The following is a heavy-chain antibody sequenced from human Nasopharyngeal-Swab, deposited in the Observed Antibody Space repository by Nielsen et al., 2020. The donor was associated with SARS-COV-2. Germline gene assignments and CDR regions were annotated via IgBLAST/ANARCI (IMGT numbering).Heavy chain of an antibody. CDR3: ASPRNRDGYNSFDY. V-gene: IGHV1-2*06. Sequence: ASAKVSCKASGYTFTGDYMHWWRQAPGQGLEWMGRINPNSGGTNYAQKFQGRVTMTRDTSISTAYMELSRLRSDDTAVYYCASPRNRDGYNSFDYWGQGTLVTVSS. CDR1: GYTFTGDY. J-gene: IGHJ4*02. D-gene: IGHD5-24*01. CDR2: INPNSGGT.